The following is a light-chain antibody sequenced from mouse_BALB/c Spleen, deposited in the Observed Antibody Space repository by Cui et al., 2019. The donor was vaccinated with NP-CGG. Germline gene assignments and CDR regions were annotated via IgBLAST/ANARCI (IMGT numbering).Light chain of an antibody. CDR3: QQHNKYPPT. V-gene: IGKV16-104*01. CDR2: SGS. CDR1: NSISKY. Sequence: DVQITQSPSYFATSLGETITINCRASNSISKYLAWYQEKPGKTNKLLIYSGSTLQSGIPSRFSGSGSGTDFTLTISSLEPEDFAMYYCQQHNKYPPTFGGGTKLEIK. J-gene: IGKJ2*01.